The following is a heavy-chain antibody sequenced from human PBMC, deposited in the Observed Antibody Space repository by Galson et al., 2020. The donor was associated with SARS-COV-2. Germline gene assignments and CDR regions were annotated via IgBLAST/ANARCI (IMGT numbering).Heavy chain of an antibody. D-gene: IGHD3-22*01. CDR2: ISYDGSNK. V-gene: IGHV3-30-3*01. CDR1: GFTFSSYA. J-gene: IGHJ4*02. Sequence: GESLKISCAASGFTFSSYAMHWVRQAPGKGLEWVAVISYDGSNKYYADSVKGLFTISRDNSKNTLYLQMNSLRAEDTAVYYCARDRDDYDSSGYYGALDYWGQGTLVTVSS. CDR3: ARDRDDYDSSGYYGALDY.